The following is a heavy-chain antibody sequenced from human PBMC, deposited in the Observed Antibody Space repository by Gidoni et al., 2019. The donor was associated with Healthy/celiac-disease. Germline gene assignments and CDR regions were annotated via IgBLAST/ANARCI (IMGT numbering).Heavy chain of an antibody. D-gene: IGHD6-13*01. CDR3: ARVDSSRFDY. Sequence: QVQLQQWGAGLLKPSETLSLTCAVYGGSFSGYYWSWIRQPPGKGLEWIGEINHSGSTNYNPSLKRRVTISVDTSKNQFSLKLSSVTAADTAVYYCARVDSSRFDYWGQGTLVTVSS. CDR1: GGSFSGYY. CDR2: INHSGST. J-gene: IGHJ4*02. V-gene: IGHV4-34*01.